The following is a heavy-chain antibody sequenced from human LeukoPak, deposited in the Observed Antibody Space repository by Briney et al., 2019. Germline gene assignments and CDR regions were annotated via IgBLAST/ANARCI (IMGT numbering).Heavy chain of an antibody. CDR1: GGTFSSYA. D-gene: IGHD6-13*01. J-gene: IGHJ6*03. Sequence: SVKVSCKASGGTFSSYAISWVRQAPGQGLEWMGGIIPILGIANYAQKFQGRVTITADKSTSTAYMELSSLRSEDTAVYYCATVEAAAGTGRGYYYYMDVWGKGTTVTVSS. CDR3: ATVEAAAGTGRGYYYYMDV. CDR2: IIPILGIA. V-gene: IGHV1-69*10.